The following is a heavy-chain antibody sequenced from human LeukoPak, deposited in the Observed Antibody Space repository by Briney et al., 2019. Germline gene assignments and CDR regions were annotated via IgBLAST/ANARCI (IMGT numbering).Heavy chain of an antibody. Sequence: GGSLSLSCAASGFTFSSYEINWVRQAPGKGLEWVSFITSRGSTIYYADSVKGRFTMSRDNAKNSLYLQMNSLRAEDTAVYYCARVWGYSPADYWGQGTLVTVSS. J-gene: IGHJ4*02. CDR1: GFTFSSYE. CDR2: ITSRGSTI. CDR3: ARVWGYSPADY. D-gene: IGHD6-13*01. V-gene: IGHV3-48*03.